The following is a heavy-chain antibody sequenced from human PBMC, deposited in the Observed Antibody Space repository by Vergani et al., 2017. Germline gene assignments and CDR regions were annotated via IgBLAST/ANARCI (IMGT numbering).Heavy chain of an antibody. CDR3: ARSVDIVATIRHYYFDY. CDR2: IYYSGST. D-gene: IGHD5-12*01. CDR1: GGSISRYY. J-gene: IGHJ4*02. V-gene: IGHV4-59*01. Sequence: QVQLQESGPGLVKPSETLSLTCTVSGGSISRYYCSWIPQHPGKGLEWIGYIYYSGSTNYNPSLKSRVTISVDTSKNQFSLKLSSVTAADTAVYYCARSVDIVATIRHYYFDYWGQGTLVTVSS.